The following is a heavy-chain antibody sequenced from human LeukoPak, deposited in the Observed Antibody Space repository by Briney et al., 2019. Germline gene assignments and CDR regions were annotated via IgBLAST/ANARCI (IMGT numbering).Heavy chain of an antibody. CDR2: INSDGSST. CDR3: ARAPGFGELLEGAFDI. V-gene: IGHV3-74*01. Sequence: GSLRLSCAASGFTFSSYWMHWVRQAPGKGLVWVSRINSDGSSTSYADSVKGRFTIPRDNAKNTLYLQMNSLRAEDTAVYYCARAPGFGELLEGAFDIWGQGTMVTVSS. J-gene: IGHJ3*02. D-gene: IGHD3-10*01. CDR1: GFTFSSYW.